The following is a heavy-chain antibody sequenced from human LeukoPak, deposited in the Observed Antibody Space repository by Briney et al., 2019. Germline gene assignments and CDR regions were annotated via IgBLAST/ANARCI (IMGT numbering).Heavy chain of an antibody. J-gene: IGHJ3*02. CDR1: GFTFGSYS. CDR3: AKDGGYPGGSPDAFDI. D-gene: IGHD3-16*02. CDR2: ISSSSSYI. V-gene: IGHV3-21*04. Sequence: GGSLRLSCAASGFTFGSYSMNWVRQAPGKGLEWVSSISSSSSYIYYADSVKGRFTISRDNAKNSLYLQMNSLRAEDTAVYYCAKDGGYPGGSPDAFDIWGQGTMVTVSS.